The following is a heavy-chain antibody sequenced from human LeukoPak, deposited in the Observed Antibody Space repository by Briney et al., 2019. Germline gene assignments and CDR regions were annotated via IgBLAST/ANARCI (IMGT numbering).Heavy chain of an antibody. CDR2: ISSSSSYI. CDR3: ARLRYCSSTSCYAGDYYYYGMDV. Sequence: GGSLRLSCAASGFTFSSYSMNWVRQAPGKGLEWVSSISSSSSYIYYADSVKGRFTISRDNAKNSLYLQMNSLRAEDTAVYYCARLRYCSSTSCYAGDYYYYGMDVWGQGTTVTVSS. V-gene: IGHV3-21*01. J-gene: IGHJ6*02. CDR1: GFTFSSYS. D-gene: IGHD2-2*01.